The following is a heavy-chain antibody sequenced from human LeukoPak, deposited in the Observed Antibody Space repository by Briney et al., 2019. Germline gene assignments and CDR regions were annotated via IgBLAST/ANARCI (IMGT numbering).Heavy chain of an antibody. CDR1: PGSFSGYY. Sequence: SETLSLTCAVYPGSFSGYYWSWIRQPPGKGLEWIGEINHSGNTNYNPSLKSRVTISVDTPKNQFSLKLSSVTAADTAVYYCARQSSTGLAYWGQGTLVTVSS. J-gene: IGHJ4*02. D-gene: IGHD1-1*01. CDR3: ARQSSTGLAY. V-gene: IGHV4-34*01. CDR2: INHSGNT.